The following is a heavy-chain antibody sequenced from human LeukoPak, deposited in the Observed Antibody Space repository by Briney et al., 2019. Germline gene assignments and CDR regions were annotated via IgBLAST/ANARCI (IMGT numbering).Heavy chain of an antibody. CDR1: GGSISSYY. V-gene: IGHV4-59*01. CDR2: IYYSGST. J-gene: IGHJ4*02. Sequence: PSETLSLTCTVSGGSISSYYWSWIRQPPGKGLEWIGYIYYSGSTNYNPSLKSRVTISVDTFKNQFSLKLSSVTAADTAVYYCARYSSSSDFDYWGQGTLVTVSS. CDR3: ARYSSSSDFDY. D-gene: IGHD6-6*01.